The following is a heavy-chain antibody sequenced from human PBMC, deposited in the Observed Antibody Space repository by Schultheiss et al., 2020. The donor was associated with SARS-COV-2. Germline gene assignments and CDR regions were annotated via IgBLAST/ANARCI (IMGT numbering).Heavy chain of an antibody. CDR1: GGSISSYY. Sequence: SETLSLTFTVSGGSISSYYWSWIRQPPGKGLEWIGYIYYSGSTNYNPSLKSRVTISVDTSKNQFSLKLSSVTAADTAVYYCARHGGWGSHFDLWGRGTLVTVSS. D-gene: IGHD7-27*01. CDR3: ARHGGWGSHFDL. CDR2: IYYSGST. J-gene: IGHJ2*01. V-gene: IGHV4-59*08.